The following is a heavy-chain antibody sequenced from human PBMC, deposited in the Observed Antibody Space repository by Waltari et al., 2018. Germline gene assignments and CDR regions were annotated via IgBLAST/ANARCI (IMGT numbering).Heavy chain of an antibody. CDR2: IYTSGST. V-gene: IGHV4-4*07. CDR1: GGSISSYY. D-gene: IGHD5-12*01. CDR3: ARDPPYSGYDVDAFDI. J-gene: IGHJ3*02. Sequence: QVQLQESGPGLVKPSETLSLTCTVSGGSISSYYWSWIRQPAGKGLEWIGRIYTSGSTNSNPSLKSRVTMSVDTSKNQFSLKLSSVTAADTAVYYCARDPPYSGYDVDAFDIWGQGTMVTVSS.